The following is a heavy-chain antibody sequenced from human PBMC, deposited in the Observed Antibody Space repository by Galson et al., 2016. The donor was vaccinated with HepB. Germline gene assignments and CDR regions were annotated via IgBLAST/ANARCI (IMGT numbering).Heavy chain of an antibody. CDR3: ARGDYFWSGFSIPYYFDY. D-gene: IGHD3-3*01. CDR1: GFTFSPYP. Sequence: SLRLSCAASGFTFSPYPMHWVRQAPGKGLEWAAVISFDGNNKYYADSVKGRFTISRDNSTNTLYLQMNSLRPEDTAVYYCARGDYFWSGFSIPYYFDYWGQGTLVTVSS. V-gene: IGHV3-30*04. CDR2: ISFDGNNK. J-gene: IGHJ4*02.